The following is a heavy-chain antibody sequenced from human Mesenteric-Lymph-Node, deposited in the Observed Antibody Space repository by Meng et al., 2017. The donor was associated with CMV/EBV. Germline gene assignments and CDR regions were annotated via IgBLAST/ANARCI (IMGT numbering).Heavy chain of an antibody. J-gene: IGHJ6*02. D-gene: IGHD2-2*02. Sequence: GGSLRLSCAASGFTFSSYWMSWVRQAPGKGLEWVANIKQDGSEKYYVDSVKGRFTISRDNAKNSLYLQMNSLRAEDTAVYYCARVRYCSSTSCYKGGMDVWGQGTTVTVSS. CDR3: ARVRYCSSTSCYKGGMDV. V-gene: IGHV3-7*01. CDR2: IKQDGSEK. CDR1: GFTFSSYW.